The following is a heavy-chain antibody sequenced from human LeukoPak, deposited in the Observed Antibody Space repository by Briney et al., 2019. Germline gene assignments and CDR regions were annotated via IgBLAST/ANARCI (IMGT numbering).Heavy chain of an antibody. V-gene: IGHV1-69*05. J-gene: IGHJ5*02. Sequence: GASVKVSCKASGYTFTSYDINWVRQATGQGLEWMGRIIPIFGTANYAQKFQGRVTITTDESTSTAYMELSSLRSEDTAVYYCARTGRGNWFDPRGQGTLVTVSS. D-gene: IGHD3-10*01. CDR1: GYTFTSYD. CDR2: IIPIFGTA. CDR3: ARTGRGNWFDP.